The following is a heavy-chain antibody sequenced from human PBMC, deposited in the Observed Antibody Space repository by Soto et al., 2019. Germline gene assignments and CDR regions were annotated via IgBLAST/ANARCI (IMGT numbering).Heavy chain of an antibody. D-gene: IGHD1-7*01. J-gene: IGHJ3*02. Sequence: EVQLVESGGGLVQPGGSLRLSCAASGFTFSSYWMHWVRQAPGNVLVCVSRVTSDVSSTNYADSVKCRVTIPRDNAKDTLYMKMNSMSAEDTDVYYCERDGNYGTHHDGFDIWGQGTMVTLSS. V-gene: IGHV3-74*01. CDR3: ERDGNYGTHHDGFDI. CDR2: VTSDVSST. CDR1: GFTFSSYW.